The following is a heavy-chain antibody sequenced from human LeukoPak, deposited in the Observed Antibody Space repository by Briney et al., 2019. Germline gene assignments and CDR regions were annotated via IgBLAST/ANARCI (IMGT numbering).Heavy chain of an antibody. Sequence: PSGNLSFTCAVSGGSISSSNWWSWARQPPGKGLEWIGEIYHSGSTNYNPSLKSRVTISVDKSKNQFSLKLSSVTAADTAVYYCARRWTVAGSFDYWGQGTLVTVSS. J-gene: IGHJ4*02. CDR2: IYHSGST. D-gene: IGHD6-19*01. CDR1: GGSISSSNW. V-gene: IGHV4-4*02. CDR3: ARRWTVAGSFDY.